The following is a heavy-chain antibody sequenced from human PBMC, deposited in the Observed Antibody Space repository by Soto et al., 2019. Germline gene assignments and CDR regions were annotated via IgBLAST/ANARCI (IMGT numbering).Heavy chain of an antibody. CDR3: AKGGQSYDY. J-gene: IGHJ4*02. CDR1: GFTFSNYA. V-gene: IGHV3-23*01. D-gene: IGHD3-10*01. CDR2: ISASVGST. Sequence: GSLRLSCAASGFTFSNYAMSWVRQAPGKGLEWVSAISASVGSTYYTDSVKGRFTISRDNSRNTLYLQMNSLRAEDTAVYYCAKGGQSYDYWGQGTLVTVSS.